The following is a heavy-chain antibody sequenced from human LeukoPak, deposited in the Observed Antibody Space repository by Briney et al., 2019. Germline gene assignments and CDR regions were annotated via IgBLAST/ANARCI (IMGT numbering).Heavy chain of an antibody. CDR3: AWGGMAAFDS. J-gene: IGHJ4*02. D-gene: IGHD3-16*01. Sequence: KPGGSLRLSCAASGFTFSDYYMSWIRQAPGKGLEWVAYISSSGNIRYYADSVKGRFTISRDNAKNPLYLQMNSLRAEDTAVYYCAWGGMAAFDSWGQGTLVTVSS. V-gene: IGHV3-11*04. CDR2: ISSSGNIR. CDR1: GFTFSDYY.